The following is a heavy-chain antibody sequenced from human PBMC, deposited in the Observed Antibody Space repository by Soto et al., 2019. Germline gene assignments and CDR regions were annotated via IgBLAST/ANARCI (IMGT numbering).Heavy chain of an antibody. CDR3: TRDAPLWFGVLSQ. CDR1: GGSISSADYY. V-gene: IGHV4-30-4*01. J-gene: IGHJ4*02. CDR2: FHSSGAT. Sequence: SETLSLTCTVSGGSISSADYYWSWIRQPPGKGLEWIGYFHSSGATYKDPSLKSRVTISVDTSKNQISLKLDSVTAADTAVYYCTRDAPLWFGVLSQWGQGTLVIVSS. D-gene: IGHD3-10*01.